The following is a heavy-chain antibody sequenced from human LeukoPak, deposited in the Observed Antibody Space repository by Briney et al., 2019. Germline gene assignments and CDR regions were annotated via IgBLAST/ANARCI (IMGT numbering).Heavy chain of an antibody. CDR3: ARQPPQYYGMDV. Sequence: SETLSLTCTVSGGSLSNYYWSWIRQPAGKGLEWIGRIYTSGSTNYNPSVKSRVTMSVDTSNNQFSLKLTSVTAADTAVYYCARQPPQYYGMDVWGQGTTVTVSS. D-gene: IGHD1-14*01. J-gene: IGHJ6*02. CDR2: IYTSGST. V-gene: IGHV4-4*07. CDR1: GGSLSNYY.